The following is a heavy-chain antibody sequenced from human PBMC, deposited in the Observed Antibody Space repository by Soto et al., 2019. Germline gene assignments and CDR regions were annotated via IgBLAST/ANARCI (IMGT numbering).Heavy chain of an antibody. CDR3: ARHHSSGWNYYYYGMDV. Sequence: PSETLSLTCTVSGGSISSSSYYWSWIRQPPGKGLEWIGYIYYSGSTNYNPSLKSRVTISVDTSKNQFSLKLSSVTAADTAVYYCARHHSSGWNYYYYGMDVWGQGTTVTVSS. J-gene: IGHJ6*02. CDR1: GGSISSSSYY. D-gene: IGHD6-19*01. V-gene: IGHV4-61*05. CDR2: IYYSGST.